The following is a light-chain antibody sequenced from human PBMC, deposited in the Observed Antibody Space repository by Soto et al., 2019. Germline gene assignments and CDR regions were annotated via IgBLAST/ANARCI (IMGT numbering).Light chain of an antibody. V-gene: IGLV2-14*01. CDR2: EVS. Sequence: QSALTQSASVSGSPGQSITISCTGTSSDIGAYKFVSWYQQHPGKAPKFIIYEVSNRPSGVSNRFSGSKSGNTASLTISGLQAEDEADYYCCSYTSSSTLYVFGTGTKVTVL. CDR1: SSDIGAYKF. J-gene: IGLJ1*01. CDR3: CSYTSSSTLYV.